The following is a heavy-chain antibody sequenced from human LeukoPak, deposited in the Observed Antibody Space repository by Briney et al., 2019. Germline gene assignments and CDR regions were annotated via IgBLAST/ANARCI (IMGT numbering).Heavy chain of an antibody. CDR1: GFTFSSYG. CDR2: ISSSGSTI. CDR3: ARDDILTGYPTPFDY. D-gene: IGHD3-9*01. Sequence: GGSLRLSCGASGFTFSSYGMHWVRQAPGKGLEWVSYISSSGSTIHYADSVKGRFTISRDNAKNSLYLQMNSLRAEDTAVYYCARDDILTGYPTPFDYWGQGTLVTVSS. J-gene: IGHJ4*02. V-gene: IGHV3-48*04.